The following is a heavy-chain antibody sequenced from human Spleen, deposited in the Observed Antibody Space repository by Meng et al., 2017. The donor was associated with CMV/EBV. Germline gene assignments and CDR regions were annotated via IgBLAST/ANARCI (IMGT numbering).Heavy chain of an antibody. CDR3: AREPYYYDSSGYIDY. D-gene: IGHD3-22*01. CDR2: IYYSGST. V-gene: IGHV4-39*07. J-gene: IGHJ4*02. Sequence: QLRRREAGPGLVKPSEDLSLPCTVSGGSISSSSYYWGWIRQPPGKGLEWIGSIYYSGSTYYNPSLKSRVTISVDTSKNQFSLKLSSVTAADTAVYYCAREPYYYDSSGYIDYWGQGTLVTVSS. CDR1: GGSISSSSYY.